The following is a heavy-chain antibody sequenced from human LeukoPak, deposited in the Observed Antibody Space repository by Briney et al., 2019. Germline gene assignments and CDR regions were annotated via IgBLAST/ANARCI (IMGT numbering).Heavy chain of an antibody. D-gene: IGHD1-26*01. CDR3: AREGGGSYRPEVEY. Sequence: GGSLRLSCAASGFTFSSYSMNWVRQAPGKGLEWVSYISSSSSTIYYADSVKGRFTISRDNAKNSLYLQMNSLRAEDTAVYYCAREGGGSYRPEVEYWGQGTLVTVSS. J-gene: IGHJ4*02. V-gene: IGHV3-48*01. CDR1: GFTFSSYS. CDR2: ISSSSSTI.